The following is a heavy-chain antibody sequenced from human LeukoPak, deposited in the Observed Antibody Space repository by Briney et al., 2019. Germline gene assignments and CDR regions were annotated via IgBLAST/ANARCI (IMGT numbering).Heavy chain of an antibody. Sequence: GGSLRLSCAASGFTVSTNHMSWVRQAPGKGLEWVSIIYSGGGTYYADSVKGRFTISRDNSKNTLYLQMNSLRAEDTAVYYCARAVNSASKSDYWGQGTLVTVSS. V-gene: IGHV3-66*01. D-gene: IGHD2-2*01. J-gene: IGHJ4*02. CDR3: ARAVNSASKSDY. CDR2: IYSGGGT. CDR1: GFTVSTNH.